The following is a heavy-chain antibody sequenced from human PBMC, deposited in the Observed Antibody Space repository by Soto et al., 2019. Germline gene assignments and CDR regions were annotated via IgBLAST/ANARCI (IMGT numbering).Heavy chain of an antibody. J-gene: IGHJ4*02. CDR2: IWNDGSDK. Sequence: PGGSLRLSCAASGFIFSSYGMHWVRQAPGKGLEWVAVIWNDGSDKYYGDSVKGRFTISRDNSKNMLYLQMDSLRVEDTALYYSARDLRLSRRGYDLEQSPAYWGRGTLVTVSS. V-gene: IGHV3-33*01. CDR3: ARDLRLSRRGYDLEQSPAY. D-gene: IGHD5-12*01. CDR1: GFIFSSYG.